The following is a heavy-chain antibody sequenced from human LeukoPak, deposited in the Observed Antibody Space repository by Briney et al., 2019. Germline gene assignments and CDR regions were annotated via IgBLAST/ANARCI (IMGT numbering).Heavy chain of an antibody. D-gene: IGHD3-22*01. CDR3: ALDSYYYDSSGYYPLFDY. CDR1: GFTVSSSY. Sequence: PGGSLRLSCAASGFTVSSSYMSWVRQAPGKGLEWVSVIYSGGSTYYADSVKGRFTISRDNSKNTLYLQMNSLRAEDTAVYYCALDSYYYDSSGYYPLFDYWGQGTLVTVSS. J-gene: IGHJ4*02. CDR2: IYSGGST. V-gene: IGHV3-66*01.